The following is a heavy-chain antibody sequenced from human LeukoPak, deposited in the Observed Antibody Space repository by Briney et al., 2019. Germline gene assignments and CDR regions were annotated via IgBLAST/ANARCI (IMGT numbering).Heavy chain of an antibody. Sequence: PGGSLRLSCAASGFTFSGYSMNWVRQAPGKGLEWVSSISSSSSYIYYADSVKGRFTISRDNAKNSLYLQMNSLRAEDTAVYYCARTGAVAGPIDYWGQGTLVTVSS. D-gene: IGHD6-19*01. CDR3: ARTGAVAGPIDY. CDR2: ISSSSSYI. J-gene: IGHJ4*02. V-gene: IGHV3-21*01. CDR1: GFTFSGYS.